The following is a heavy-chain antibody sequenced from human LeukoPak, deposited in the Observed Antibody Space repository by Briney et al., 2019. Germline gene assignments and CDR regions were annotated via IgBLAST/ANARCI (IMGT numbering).Heavy chain of an antibody. J-gene: IGHJ4*02. D-gene: IGHD4-23*01. CDR1: GGSISSYY. V-gene: IGHV4-59*08. CDR3: AGIRSTVGWRSFDY. Sequence: SETLSLTCTVSGGSISSYYWTWIRQPPGKGLEWIGHSYYTRSPNYNPSLKSRVTISVDTPRNQFSLKLSSVTAADTAVYFCAGIRSTVGWRSFDYWGQGTLVTVSS. CDR2: SYYTRSP.